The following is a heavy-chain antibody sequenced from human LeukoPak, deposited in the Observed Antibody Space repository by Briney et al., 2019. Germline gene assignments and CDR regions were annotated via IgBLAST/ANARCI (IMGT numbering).Heavy chain of an antibody. CDR2: INPNSGGT. J-gene: IGHJ4*02. CDR3: AREAVVNPKGFDY. V-gene: IGHV1-2*02. CDR1: GYTFTGYY. Sequence: ASVKVSCKASGYTFTGYYMHWVRQAPGQGLEWMGWINPNSGGTNYAQKFQGRVTMTRDTSISTAYMELSRLRSDDTAAYYCAREAVVNPKGFDYWGQGTLVTVSS. D-gene: IGHD2-2*01.